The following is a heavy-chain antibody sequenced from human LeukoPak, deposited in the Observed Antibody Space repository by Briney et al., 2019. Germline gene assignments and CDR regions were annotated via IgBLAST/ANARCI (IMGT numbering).Heavy chain of an antibody. CDR1: GGSISSGGYY. V-gene: IGHV4-31*03. D-gene: IGHD5-18*01. CDR3: ARVNTAMVTGFDY. CDR2: IYYSGST. Sequence: SENLSLTCTVSGGSISSGGYYWSWIRQHPGKGLEWIGYIYYSGSTYYNPSLKSRVTISVDTSKNQFSLKLSSVTAADTAVYYCARVNTAMVTGFDYWGQGTLVTVSS. J-gene: IGHJ4*02.